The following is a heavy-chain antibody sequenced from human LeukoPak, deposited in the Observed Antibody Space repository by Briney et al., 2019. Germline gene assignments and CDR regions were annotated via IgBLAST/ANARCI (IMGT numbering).Heavy chain of an antibody. D-gene: IGHD6-19*01. CDR2: ISYGGINT. J-gene: IGHJ4*02. V-gene: IGHV3-30*18. CDR1: GFTFSNYG. Sequence: PGGSLRLSCAASGFTFSNYGMHWVRQAPGKGLEWVAFISYGGINTYSADSVKGRFTISRDNSKNTLYLQMNSLSAEDTAVFYCAKDRSTGWYAGFDSWGQGTLLTVSS. CDR3: AKDRSTGWYAGFDS.